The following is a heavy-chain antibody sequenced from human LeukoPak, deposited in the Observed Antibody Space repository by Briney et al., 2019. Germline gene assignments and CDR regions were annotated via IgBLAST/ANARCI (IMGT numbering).Heavy chain of an antibody. D-gene: IGHD2-2*01. V-gene: IGHV3-23*01. CDR2: ISGSGGST. CDR1: GFTFSSYA. Sequence: GGSLRLSCAASGFTFSSYAMSWVRQAPGKGLEWVSAISGSGGSTYYADSVKGRFTISRDNSKNTLYLQMNSLRAEDTAVYYCAKANTVVVPAALYFDYWGQGTLVTVSS. CDR3: AKANTVVVPAALYFDY. J-gene: IGHJ4*02.